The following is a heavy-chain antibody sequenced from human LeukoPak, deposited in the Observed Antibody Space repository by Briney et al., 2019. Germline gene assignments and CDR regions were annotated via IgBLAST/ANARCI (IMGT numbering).Heavy chain of an antibody. CDR2: IYYSGST. CDR1: GGSISSYY. V-gene: IGHV4-59*08. J-gene: IGHJ5*02. Sequence: PSETLSLTCTVSGGSISSYYWSWIRQPPGKGLEWIGYIYYSGSTNYNPSLKSRVTISVDTSKNQFSLKLSSVTAADTAVYYCVRKYCSTTNCSPFDPWGQGTLVTVSS. D-gene: IGHD2-2*01. CDR3: VRKYCSTTNCSPFDP.